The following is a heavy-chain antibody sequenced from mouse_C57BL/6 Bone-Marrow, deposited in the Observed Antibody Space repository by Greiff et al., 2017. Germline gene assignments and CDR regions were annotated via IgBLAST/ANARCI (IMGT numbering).Heavy chain of an antibody. Sequence: VQLQQSGAELVRPGTSVKVSCKASGYAFTNYLIEWVKQRPGQGLEWIGVINPGSGGTNYNEKFKGKATLTADKSSSTAYMQLSSLTSEDSAVYFCARCDYDYAMDDWGQGTSVTVSS. J-gene: IGHJ4*01. V-gene: IGHV1-54*01. CDR2: INPGSGGT. CDR3: ARCDYDYAMDD. CDR1: GYAFTNYL. D-gene: IGHD2-4*01.